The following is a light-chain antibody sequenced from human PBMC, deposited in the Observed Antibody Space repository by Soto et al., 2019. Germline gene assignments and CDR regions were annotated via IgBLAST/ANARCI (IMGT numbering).Light chain of an antibody. CDR3: QQYGSSLIT. CDR2: GAS. J-gene: IGKJ5*01. CDR1: QSVSSRY. V-gene: IGKV3-20*01. Sequence: EIVLTQSPGTLSLSPGERATLSCRASQSVSSRYLVWYQQKPGQAPRLLIYGASSRATGIPDRFSGSGSGTDFTLTISRLEPEDFAVYYCQQYGSSLITFGQGTRLEIK.